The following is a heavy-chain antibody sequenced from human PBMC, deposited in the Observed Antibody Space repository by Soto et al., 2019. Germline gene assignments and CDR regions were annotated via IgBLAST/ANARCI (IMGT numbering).Heavy chain of an antibody. V-gene: IGHV3-33*01. Sequence: QVQLVESGGGVVQPGRSLRLSCAASGFTFSSYGMHWVRQAPGKGLEWVALIGYDGSNTYYIESVKGRFTISRDNSKNTLYLQMSSLRGEDTAVYYCARFNGGDSMGCFDYWGQGTLVTVSS. CDR2: IGYDGSNT. J-gene: IGHJ4*02. CDR1: GFTFSSYG. CDR3: ARFNGGDSMGCFDY. D-gene: IGHD2-21*02.